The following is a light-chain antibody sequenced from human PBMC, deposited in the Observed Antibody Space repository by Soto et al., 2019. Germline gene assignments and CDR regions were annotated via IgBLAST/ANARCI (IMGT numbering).Light chain of an antibody. CDR3: SSYTGSATYV. CDR2: EVN. V-gene: IGLV2-14*01. Sequence: LTQPASVSGSLGQSITISCTGTSSDVGGYNYVSWYQQHPGKAPKLMIYEVNIRPSGVSNRFSGSKSGNTASLTISGLQAEDEADYYCSSYTGSATYVFGTGTKGTVL. CDR1: SSDVGGYNY. J-gene: IGLJ1*01.